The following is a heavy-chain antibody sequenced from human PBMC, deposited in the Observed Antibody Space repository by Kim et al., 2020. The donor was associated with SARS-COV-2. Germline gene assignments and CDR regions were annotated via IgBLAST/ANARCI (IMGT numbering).Heavy chain of an antibody. D-gene: IGHD3-10*01. Sequence: GGSLRLSCAASGFTFSDYAMKWVRQAPGKGLEWISSVSTMSNYIYYADSVKGRFTISRDNAKNSLYLQMNSLRAGDTAVYYCTRLGRGFDYWGQGTLVTVSS. CDR1: GFTFSDYA. CDR3: TRLGRGFDY. J-gene: IGHJ4*02. CDR2: VSTMSNYI. V-gene: IGHV3-21*01.